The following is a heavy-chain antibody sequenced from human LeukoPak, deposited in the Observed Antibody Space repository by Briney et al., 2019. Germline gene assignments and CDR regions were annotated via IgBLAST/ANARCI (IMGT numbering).Heavy chain of an antibody. Sequence: SETLSLTCAVYGGSFSGYYWSWIRQPPGKGLEWIGEINRSGSTNYNPSLKSRVTISVDTSKNQFSLKLSSVTAADTAVYYCAKGRFLHCRGGSGYQWYPEITFDSGGQGTLATVSP. CDR1: GGSFSGYY. V-gene: IGHV4-34*01. CDR3: AKGRFLHCRGGSGYQWYPEITFDS. D-gene: IGHD2-15*01. J-gene: IGHJ4*02. CDR2: INRSGST.